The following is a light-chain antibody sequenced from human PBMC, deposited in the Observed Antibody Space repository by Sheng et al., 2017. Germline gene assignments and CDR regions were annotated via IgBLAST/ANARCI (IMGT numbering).Light chain of an antibody. CDR2: EDS. Sequence: SYELTQPPSVSVSPGQTASITCSGDKLGEKYVFWYQQKPGQSPVVVMYEDSKRPSGIPERFSGSNSGNTATLTISGTQAMDEADYFCQAWDSSAVVFGAGTKVTV. CDR3: QAWDSSAVV. CDR1: KLGEKY. V-gene: IGLV3-1*01. J-gene: IGLJ1*01.